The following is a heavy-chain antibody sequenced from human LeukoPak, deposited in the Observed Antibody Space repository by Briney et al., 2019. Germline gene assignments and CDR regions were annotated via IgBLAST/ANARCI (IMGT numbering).Heavy chain of an antibody. Sequence: GGSLRLSCAASGFTFSSHAMSWVRQAPGKGLEWVSAISGSAGSTYYADSVKGRFTISRDNSKNTPYLQMNSLRAEDTAVYYCAKSGPFRVMTTVVSSDYWGQGTLVTVSS. CDR1: GFTFSSHA. V-gene: IGHV3-23*01. D-gene: IGHD4-23*01. J-gene: IGHJ4*02. CDR2: ISGSAGST. CDR3: AKSGPFRVMTTVVSSDY.